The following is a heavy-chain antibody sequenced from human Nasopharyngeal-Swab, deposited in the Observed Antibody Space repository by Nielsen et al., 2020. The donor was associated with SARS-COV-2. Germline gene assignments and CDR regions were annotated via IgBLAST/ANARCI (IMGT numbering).Heavy chain of an antibody. D-gene: IGHD3-22*01. V-gene: IGHV1-18*01. J-gene: IGHJ2*01. CDR1: GYTFTSYA. CDR2: ISAYNGNT. Sequence: ASVKVSCKASGYTFTSYAMHWVRQAPGQRLEWMGWISAYNGNTNYAQKLQGRVTMTTDTSTSTAYMELRSLRSDDTAVYYCARFPAGGYYDSSGYYYWYFDLWGRGTLVTVSS. CDR3: ARFPAGGYYDSSGYYYWYFDL.